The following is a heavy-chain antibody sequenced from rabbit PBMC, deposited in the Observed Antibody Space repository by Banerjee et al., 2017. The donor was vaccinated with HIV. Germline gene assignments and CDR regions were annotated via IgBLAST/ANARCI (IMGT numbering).Heavy chain of an antibody. CDR1: GFSLSNYY. CDR3: ARERYYYNGWAYGYFNL. CDR2: IYAASGNT. D-gene: IGHD4-1*01. J-gene: IGHJ4*01. V-gene: IGHV1S7*01. Sequence: QLKETGGGLVQPGGSLTLSCTGSGFSLSNYYMSWVRQAPGKGLEWIGVIYAASGNTDYASWVNGRFTISSDNAQNTVDLQVNSLTAADTATYFCARERYYYNGWAYGYFNLWGQGTLVTVS.